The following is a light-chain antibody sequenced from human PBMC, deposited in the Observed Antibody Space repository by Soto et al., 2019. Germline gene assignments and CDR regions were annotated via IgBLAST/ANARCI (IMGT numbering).Light chain of an antibody. J-gene: IGKJ1*01. V-gene: IGKV3D-20*01. CDR1: QSVSSSS. Sequence: EIVLTQSPATLSLSPGERATLSCGASQSVSSSSLAWYQQKPGLAPRLLIYDASSRATDIPDRFSGSGSGTDFTLTISRLEPEDFAVYYCQQYGSSPWTFGQGTKVDIK. CDR2: DAS. CDR3: QQYGSSPWT.